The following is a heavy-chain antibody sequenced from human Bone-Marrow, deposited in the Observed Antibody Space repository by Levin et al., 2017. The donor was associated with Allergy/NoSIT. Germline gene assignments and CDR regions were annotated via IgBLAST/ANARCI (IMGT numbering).Heavy chain of an antibody. J-gene: IGHJ4*02. CDR3: ARDSGSGLDY. CDR2: IGSAGDT. Sequence: SCAASGFTFSTYGMDWVRQATGKGLEWVSHIGSAGDTWYSDSVKGRFTISRENAKNSLYLQMNSLSAGDTALYYCARDSGSGLDYWGQGTLVTVSS. D-gene: IGHD6-19*01. V-gene: IGHV3-13*01. CDR1: GFTFSTYG.